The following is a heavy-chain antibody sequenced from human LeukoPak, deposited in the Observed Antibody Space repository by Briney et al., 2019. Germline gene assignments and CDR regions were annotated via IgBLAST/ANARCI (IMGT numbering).Heavy chain of an antibody. CDR1: GFTFSSYA. J-gene: IGHJ6*04. D-gene: IGHD3-10*01. CDR2: ISGSGGST. V-gene: IGHV3-23*01. CDR3: AKNLGSGSYSNVDYYYYGMDV. Sequence: GGSLRLSCAASGFTFSSYAMSWVRQAPGKGLEWVSAISGSGGSTYYADSVKGRFTISRDNSKNTLYLQMNSLRAEDTAVYYCAKNLGSGSYSNVDYYYYGMDVWGKGTAVTVSS.